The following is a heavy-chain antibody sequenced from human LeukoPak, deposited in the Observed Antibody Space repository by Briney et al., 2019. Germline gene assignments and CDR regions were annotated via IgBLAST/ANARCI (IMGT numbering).Heavy chain of an antibody. Sequence: PGGSLRLSCAASGFTLSNYGIHWVRQAPGKGLEWVTFIRYDGSIKYYADSVKARFTISRDNSKNTLYLQMNSLRAEDTAVYYCAKSGLNRFDYWGQGTLVTVSS. CDR1: GFTLSNYG. V-gene: IGHV3-30*02. D-gene: IGHD2-15*01. CDR2: IRYDGSIK. J-gene: IGHJ4*02. CDR3: AKSGLNRFDY.